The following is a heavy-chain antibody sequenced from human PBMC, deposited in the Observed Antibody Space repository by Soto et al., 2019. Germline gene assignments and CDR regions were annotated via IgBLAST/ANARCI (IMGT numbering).Heavy chain of an antibody. CDR1: IASISSRSSC. CDR3: ATTRGIAVGGSFDH. V-gene: IGHV4-39*01. Sequence: SETLSLSCIVSIASISSRSSCWGWIRQPPGKGLEWVGTFYSGSTYNNPSLKSRVTISVDTSKNQFSLKLSSVAAEDTAIYYCATTRGIAVGGSFDHWGQGTLVTVSS. J-gene: IGHJ5*02. D-gene: IGHD6-13*01. CDR2: FYSGST.